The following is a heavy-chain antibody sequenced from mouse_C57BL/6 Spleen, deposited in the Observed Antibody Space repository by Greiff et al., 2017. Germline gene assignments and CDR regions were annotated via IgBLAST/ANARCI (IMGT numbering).Heavy chain of an antibody. J-gene: IGHJ2*01. CDR1: GFTFSSYA. V-gene: IGHV5-4*03. Sequence: DVKLVESGGGLVKPGGSLKLSCAASGFTFSSYAMSWVRQTPEKRLEWVATISDGGSYTYYPDNVKGRFTISRDNAKNNLYLQMSHLKSEDTAMYYCARAWDTPFDYWGQGTTLTVSS. CDR3: ARAWDTPFDY. D-gene: IGHD4-1*01. CDR2: ISDGGSYT.